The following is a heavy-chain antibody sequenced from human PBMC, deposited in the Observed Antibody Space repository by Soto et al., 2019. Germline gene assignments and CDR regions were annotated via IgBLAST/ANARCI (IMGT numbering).Heavy chain of an antibody. D-gene: IGHD1-1*01. CDR1: GGTFSSYA. CDR2: IIPIFGTA. J-gene: IGHJ6*02. Sequence: QVQLVQSGAEVKKPGSSVKVSCKASGGTFSSYAISWVRQAPGQGLEWMGGIIPIFGTANYAQKFQGRVTITADESTSTAYMELSRLRSEDTAVYYCAGDWGTIRAYYYYGMDVWGQGTTVTVSS. V-gene: IGHV1-69*01. CDR3: AGDWGTIRAYYYYGMDV.